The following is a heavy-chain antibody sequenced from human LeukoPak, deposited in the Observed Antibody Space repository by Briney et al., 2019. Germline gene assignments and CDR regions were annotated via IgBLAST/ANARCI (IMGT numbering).Heavy chain of an antibody. D-gene: IGHD3-22*01. CDR1: EFSVGGNY. J-gene: IGHJ4*02. Sequence: QPGGSLRLSCAASEFSVGGNYMTWVRQAPGKGLEWVANIKPDGSEKYYVDSVKGRFTISRDNAKNSLYLQMNSLRAEDTAVYYCAREVHGLSGYRSDYWGQGTVVTVSS. V-gene: IGHV3-7*01. CDR2: IKPDGSEK. CDR3: AREVHGLSGYRSDY.